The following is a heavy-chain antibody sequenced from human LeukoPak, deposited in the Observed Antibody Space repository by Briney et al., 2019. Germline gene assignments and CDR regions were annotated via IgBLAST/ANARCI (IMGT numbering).Heavy chain of an antibody. J-gene: IGHJ4*02. D-gene: IGHD2-21*01. V-gene: IGHV3-23*01. Sequence: GGSLRLSCTASGFTFGTYDMSWVRQAPGKGLEWVSTVRVNGRSTYYADSVKGRFTISRDDSKNTLYLQMNSLRAEDTALYYCAKPGEPSNYFFDYWGQGALVTVS. CDR2: VRVNGRST. CDR1: GFTFGTYD. CDR3: AKPGEPSNYFFDY.